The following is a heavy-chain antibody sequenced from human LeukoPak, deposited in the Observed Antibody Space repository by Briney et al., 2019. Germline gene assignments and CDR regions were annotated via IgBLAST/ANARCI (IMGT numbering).Heavy chain of an antibody. J-gene: IGHJ4*02. CDR2: IYTSGST. Sequence: SQTLSLTCTVSGGSISSGSYYWSWIRQPPGKGLEWIGRIYTSGSTNYNPSLKSRVTISVDTSKNQFSLKLSSVTAADTAVYYCARDRTYYYDIWGQGTLVTVSS. D-gene: IGHD3-22*01. CDR3: ARDRTYYYDI. CDR1: GGSISSGSYY. V-gene: IGHV4-61*02.